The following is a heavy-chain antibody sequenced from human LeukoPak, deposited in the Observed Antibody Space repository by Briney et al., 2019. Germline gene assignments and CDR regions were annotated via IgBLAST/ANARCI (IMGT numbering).Heavy chain of an antibody. Sequence: HPGGSLRLSCAASGFTFNTYYMSWVRQAPGQGLEWVATIRPDGSDRYYVDSVKGRFTISRDNAKNSLFLEMNSLRVEDAALYYCARATSADKEDYWGQGTLVTVSS. CDR1: GFTFNTYY. CDR2: IRPDGSDR. D-gene: IGHD3-3*01. J-gene: IGHJ4*02. CDR3: ARATSADKEDY. V-gene: IGHV3-7*01.